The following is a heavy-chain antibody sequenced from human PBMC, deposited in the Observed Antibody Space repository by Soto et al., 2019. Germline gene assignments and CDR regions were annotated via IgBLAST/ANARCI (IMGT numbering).Heavy chain of an antibody. CDR2: ISTYNGRT. CDR3: ARHLGGGSYYLDY. J-gene: IGHJ4*02. D-gene: IGHD1-26*01. CDR1: GYTFTSYG. Sequence: ASVKVSCKAAGYTFTSYGISWVRQAPGQGLEWMGWISTYNGRTNSAQKLQGRVTMTTDTSTTTAYMELRSLRSDDTAVYYCARHLGGGSYYLDYWGQGTLVTVYS. V-gene: IGHV1-18*01.